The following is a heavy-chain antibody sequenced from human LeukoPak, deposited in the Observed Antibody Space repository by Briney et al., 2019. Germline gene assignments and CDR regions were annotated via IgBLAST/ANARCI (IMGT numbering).Heavy chain of an antibody. J-gene: IGHJ6*03. Sequence: SVKVSCKASRGTFSSYAISSVRQAPGQGLEWMGRIIPIFGTANYAQKFQGRVTITPDESTSTAYMELSSLRSEDTAVYYCARDDLTGYYAHYYMDVWGKGTTVTVSS. V-gene: IGHV1-69*13. CDR2: IIPIFGTA. D-gene: IGHD3-9*01. CDR3: ARDDLTGYYAHYYMDV. CDR1: RGTFSSYA.